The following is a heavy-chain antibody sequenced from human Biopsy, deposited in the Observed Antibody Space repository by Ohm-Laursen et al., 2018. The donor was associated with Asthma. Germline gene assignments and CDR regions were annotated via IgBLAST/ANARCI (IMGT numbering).Heavy chain of an antibody. CDR2: IYYSGST. CDR3: AGFCSGGNRPDH. V-gene: IGHV4-59*01. J-gene: IGHJ4*02. D-gene: IGHD2-15*01. CDR1: GVSISSDY. Sequence: SETLSLTCTVSGVSISSDYWSWIRQPPGKGLEWIGHIYYSGSTNSNPSLKSRVTISVDTSKKQISLRLSSVIAADTAVYYCAGFCSGGNRPDHWGQGTLVTVSS.